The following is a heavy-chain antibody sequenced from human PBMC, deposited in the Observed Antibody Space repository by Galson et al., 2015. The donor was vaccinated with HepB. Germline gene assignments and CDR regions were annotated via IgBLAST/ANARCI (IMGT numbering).Heavy chain of an antibody. CDR2: ISSNGYMI. D-gene: IGHD3-10*01. CDR3: VRDDALWSWYFDS. J-gene: IGHJ4*02. Sequence: LRLSCAASGFTFGAYEMNWVRQAPGKGLEWISYISSNGYMIYYAESVKGRFTVSRDNARDSLYLQMNSLRAEDTAVYYCVRDDALWSWYFDSWGQGILVTVSS. CDR1: GFTFGAYE. V-gene: IGHV3-48*03.